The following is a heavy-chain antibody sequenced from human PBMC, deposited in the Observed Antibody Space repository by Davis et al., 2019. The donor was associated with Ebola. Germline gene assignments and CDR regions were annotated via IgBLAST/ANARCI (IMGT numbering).Heavy chain of an antibody. CDR3: ARGDFWNYYYYGMDV. J-gene: IGHJ6*02. V-gene: IGHV3-53*01. D-gene: IGHD3-3*01. Sequence: GGSLTLSCAASGFTFSSYSMNWVRQAPGKGLEWVSVIYSGGSTYYADSVKGRFTISRDNSKNTLYLQMNSLRAEDTAVYYCARGDFWNYYYYGMDVWGQGTTVTVSS. CDR1: GFTFSSYS. CDR2: IYSGGST.